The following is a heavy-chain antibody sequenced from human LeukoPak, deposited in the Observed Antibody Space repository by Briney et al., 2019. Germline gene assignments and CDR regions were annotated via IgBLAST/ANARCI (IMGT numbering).Heavy chain of an antibody. CDR1: GYTFTGYY. D-gene: IGHD6-19*01. CDR3: ARSPTVAVNTYYFDY. Sequence: ASVKVSCKASGYTFTGYYMHWVRQAPGQGLEGMGWINPNSGGTNYAQKFQGRVTMTRGTSISTAYMELSRLRADDTAVYYCARSPTVAVNTYYFDYWGQGTLVTVSS. CDR2: INPNSGGT. V-gene: IGHV1-2*02. J-gene: IGHJ4*02.